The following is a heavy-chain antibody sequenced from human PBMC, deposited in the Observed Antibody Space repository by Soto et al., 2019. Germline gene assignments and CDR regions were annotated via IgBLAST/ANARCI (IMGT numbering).Heavy chain of an antibody. CDR1: GGSISSYY. Sequence: SETLSLTCTVSGGSISSYYWSWIRQPPGKGLEWIGCIYYSGSTNYNPSLKSRVTISVDTSKNQFSLKLSSVTAADTAVYYCACGEAVAARYYYYYMDVWGKGTTVTVSS. V-gene: IGHV4-59*08. CDR2: IYYSGST. D-gene: IGHD6-6*01. J-gene: IGHJ6*03. CDR3: ACGEAVAARYYYYYMDV.